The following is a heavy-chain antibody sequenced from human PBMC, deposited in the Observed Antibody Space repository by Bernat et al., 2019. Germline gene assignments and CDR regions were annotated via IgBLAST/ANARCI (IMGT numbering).Heavy chain of an antibody. Sequence: EVQLVESGGGLVQPGGSLRLSCAASGFTFGSYWMGWVRQAPGKGLEWVANIKGDGSENYYVDSVRGRFTISRDHAKNSLYLQMNSLRVEDTAVYYCARWLKGGGDCCGLDYWGQGTQVTVSS. D-gene: IGHD2-21*02. CDR3: ARWLKGGGDCCGLDY. V-gene: IGHV3-7*01. J-gene: IGHJ4*02. CDR2: IKGDGSEN. CDR1: GFTFGSYW.